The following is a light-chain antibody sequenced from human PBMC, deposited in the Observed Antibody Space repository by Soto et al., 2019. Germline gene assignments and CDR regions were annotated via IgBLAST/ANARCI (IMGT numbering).Light chain of an antibody. CDR1: QSISSW. CDR2: KAS. Sequence: DIQMTQSPSTLSASVGDRVTITCRASQSISSWLAWYQQKPGKAPKFLINKASILQSGVPARFSGSGSGTEFTLTINSLQPDDLATYYCQQYDSYPLTFGGGTKVEI. CDR3: QQYDSYPLT. J-gene: IGKJ4*01. V-gene: IGKV1-5*03.